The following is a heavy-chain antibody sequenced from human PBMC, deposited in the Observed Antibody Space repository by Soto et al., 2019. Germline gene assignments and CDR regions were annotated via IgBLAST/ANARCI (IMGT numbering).Heavy chain of an antibody. CDR2: IKQDGSEK. CDR1: GFTFSSYW. J-gene: IGHJ3*02. V-gene: IGHV3-7*01. Sequence: GGSLRLSCAASGFTFSSYWMSWVRQAPGKGLEWVANIKQDGSEKYYVDSVKGRFTISRDNAKNSLYLQMNSLRAEDTAVYYFASHVKVEMAARHAFDIWGQGTMVTVSS. CDR3: ASHVKVEMAARHAFDI. D-gene: IGHD6-19*01.